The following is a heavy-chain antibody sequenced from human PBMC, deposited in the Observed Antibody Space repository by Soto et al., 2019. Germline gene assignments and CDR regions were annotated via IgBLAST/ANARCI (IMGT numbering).Heavy chain of an antibody. J-gene: IGHJ6*02. D-gene: IGHD1-26*01. CDR1: GFTFSSYG. CDR2: ISYDGSNK. Sequence: QVQLVESGGGVVQPGRSLRLSCAASGFTFSSYGMHWVRQAPGKGLEWVAVISYDGSNKYYADSVKGRFTISRDNSKNTLYLQMNSLRAEDTAVYYCAKEMGYSGSYFVPPSGGMDVWGQGTTVTVSS. CDR3: AKEMGYSGSYFVPPSGGMDV. V-gene: IGHV3-30*18.